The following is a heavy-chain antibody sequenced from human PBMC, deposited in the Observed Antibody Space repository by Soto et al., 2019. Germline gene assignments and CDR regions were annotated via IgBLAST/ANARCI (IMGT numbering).Heavy chain of an antibody. Sequence: GGSLRLSCAASRFTFSSYTMSWVRQAPGKGLEWISTIGGSAGGTYYADSVKGRFTISRDNSKSTLYLQMDSLRAEDTAVYYCAKVGGATIRNGMDVWGQGTTVTVSS. CDR3: AKVGGATIRNGMDV. CDR1: RFTFSSYT. CDR2: IGGSAGGT. V-gene: IGHV3-23*01. D-gene: IGHD3-16*01. J-gene: IGHJ6*02.